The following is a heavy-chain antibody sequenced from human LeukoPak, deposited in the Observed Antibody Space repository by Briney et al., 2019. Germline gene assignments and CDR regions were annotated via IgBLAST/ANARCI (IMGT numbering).Heavy chain of an antibody. CDR2: IWYDGSNK. Sequence: GGSLRLSCAASGFTFSSYSMNWVRQAPGKGLEWVAVIWYDGSNKYYADSVKGRFTISRDNSKNTLYLQMNSLRAEDTAVYYCARDRMTTNYYYGMDVWGQGTTVTVSS. CDR3: ARDRMTTNYYYGMDV. CDR1: GFTFSSYS. D-gene: IGHD4-17*01. V-gene: IGHV3-33*08. J-gene: IGHJ6*02.